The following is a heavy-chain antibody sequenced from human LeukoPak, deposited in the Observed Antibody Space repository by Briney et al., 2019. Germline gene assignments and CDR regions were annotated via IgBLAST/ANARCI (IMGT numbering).Heavy chain of an antibody. CDR3: AMTYYYDSSLHYFDY. J-gene: IGHJ4*02. D-gene: IGHD3-22*01. V-gene: IGHV4-34*01. CDR2: INHSAST. CDR1: GGSLSGYY. Sequence: SETLSLTCAVYGGSLSGYYWSWIRQPPGKGLEWIGDINHSASTNYNPSLKSRVTISVDTSKNQFSLKLSSVTAADTAVYYCAMTYYYDSSLHYFDYWGQGTLVTGSS.